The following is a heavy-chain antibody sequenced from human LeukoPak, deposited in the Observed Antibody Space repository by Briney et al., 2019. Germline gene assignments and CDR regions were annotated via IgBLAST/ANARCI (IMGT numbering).Heavy chain of an antibody. J-gene: IGHJ3*02. V-gene: IGHV1-8*01. CDR3: ARSQTVVVRAFDI. CDR1: GYTFTSYD. D-gene: IGHD3-22*01. Sequence: ASVKVSCKASGYTFTSYDINWVRQATGQGLEWMGWMNPNSGNTGYAQKFQGRVTITADESTSTAYMELSSLRSEDTAVYYCARSQTVVVRAFDIWGQGTMVTVSS. CDR2: MNPNSGNT.